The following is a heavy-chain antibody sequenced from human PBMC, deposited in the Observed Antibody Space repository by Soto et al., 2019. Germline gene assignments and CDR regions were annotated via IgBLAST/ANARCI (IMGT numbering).Heavy chain of an antibody. Sequence: SETLSLTCTLSGGSVSSGSYYWSWIRQPPGKGLEWIGYIYYSGSTNYNPSLKSRVTISVDTSKNQFSLKLSSVTAADTAVYYCARNGIAARGWFDPWGQGTLVTVSS. D-gene: IGHD6-6*01. CDR1: GGSVSSGSYY. V-gene: IGHV4-61*01. CDR3: ARNGIAARGWFDP. CDR2: IYYSGST. J-gene: IGHJ5*02.